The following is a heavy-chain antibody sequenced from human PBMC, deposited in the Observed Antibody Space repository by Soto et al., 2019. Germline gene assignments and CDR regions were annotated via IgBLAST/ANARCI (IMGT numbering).Heavy chain of an antibody. D-gene: IGHD4-4*01. Sequence: QVQLVQSGAEVKKPGSSVKVTCKASGGTFSSYGINWVRQAPGQGLEWVGRIIPFFGTTNYAQKFQGRVTITADKSTSTAYMELSSLRSEDTAVYYCARIYYKYSNYVYQYYYGLDVWGQGTTVTVSS. CDR1: GGTFSSYG. V-gene: IGHV1-69*14. CDR3: ARIYYKYSNYVYQYYYGLDV. CDR2: IIPFFGTT. J-gene: IGHJ6*02.